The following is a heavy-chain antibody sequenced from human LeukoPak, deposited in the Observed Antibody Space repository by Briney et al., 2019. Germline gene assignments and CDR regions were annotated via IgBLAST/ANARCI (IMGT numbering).Heavy chain of an antibody. V-gene: IGHV3-23*01. J-gene: IGHJ4*02. CDR3: ARQDCSSTSCLIDD. Sequence: GGSLTLSCAPSGFTFSSYAMSWVRQAPGEGLEWVSAISGSGGSTYYADSVKGRFTISRDNSKNTLYLQMNSLRAEDTAVYYCARQDCSSTSCLIDDWGQGTLVTVSS. CDR2: ISGSGGST. D-gene: IGHD2-2*01. CDR1: GFTFSSYA.